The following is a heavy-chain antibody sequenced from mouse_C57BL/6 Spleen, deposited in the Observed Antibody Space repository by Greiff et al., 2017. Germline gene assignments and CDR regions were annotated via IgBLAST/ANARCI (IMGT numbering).Heavy chain of an antibody. CDR1: GFTFSSYA. J-gene: IGHJ4*01. D-gene: IGHD2-5*01. CDR2: ISDGGSYT. Sequence: DVQLVESGGGLVKPGGSLKLSCAASGFTFSSYAMSWVRQTPEKRLEWVATISDGGSYTYYPDNVKGRFTISRDNAKNNLYLQMSHLKSEDTAMYYCARVNYSNDYAMDYWGQGTSVTVSS. CDR3: ARVNYSNDYAMDY. V-gene: IGHV5-4*01.